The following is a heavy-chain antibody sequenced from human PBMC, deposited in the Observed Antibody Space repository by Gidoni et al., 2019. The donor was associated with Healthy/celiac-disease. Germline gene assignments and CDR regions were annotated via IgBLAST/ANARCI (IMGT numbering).Heavy chain of an antibody. V-gene: IGHV3-9*01. CDR1: GFTFDDYA. D-gene: IGHD3-22*01. CDR2: ISWNSGSI. CDR3: AKASSNYYDSSGYVWYFDY. Sequence: EVQLVESGGGLVQPGRSLRLSCAASGFTFDDYAMHWVRQAPGKGLEWVSGISWNSGSIGYADSVKGRFTISRDNAKNSLYLQMNSLRAEDTALYYCAKASSNYYDSSGYVWYFDYWGQGTLVTVSS. J-gene: IGHJ4*02.